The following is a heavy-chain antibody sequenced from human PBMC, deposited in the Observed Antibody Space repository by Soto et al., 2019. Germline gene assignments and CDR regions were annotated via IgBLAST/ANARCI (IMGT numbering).Heavy chain of an antibody. Sequence: ASVKVSCKASGYTFTSYGISWVRQAPGQGLEWMGWISAYNGNTNYAQKLQGRVTMTTDTSTSTAYMELRSLRSDDTAVYYCARDHFVSLWFGEPTFDYWGQGTLVTVSS. CDR3: ARDHFVSLWFGEPTFDY. V-gene: IGHV1-18*01. J-gene: IGHJ4*02. CDR2: ISAYNGNT. CDR1: GYTFTSYG. D-gene: IGHD3-10*01.